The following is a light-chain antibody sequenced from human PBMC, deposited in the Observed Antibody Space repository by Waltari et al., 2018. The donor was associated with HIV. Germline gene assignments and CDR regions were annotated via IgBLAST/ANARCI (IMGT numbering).Light chain of an antibody. Sequence: EIGMTQSPATLSVSPGERVTLSCRASQRIRSNFVWYQQKPGQAPRPLIYRSSSRATGIPARFSGSGSGTEFTLTISSLQSEDFAVYYCQHYGGSPSYSFGQGTKLEIK. CDR1: QRIRSN. J-gene: IGKJ2*01. V-gene: IGKV3-15*01. CDR3: QHYGGSPSYS. CDR2: RSS.